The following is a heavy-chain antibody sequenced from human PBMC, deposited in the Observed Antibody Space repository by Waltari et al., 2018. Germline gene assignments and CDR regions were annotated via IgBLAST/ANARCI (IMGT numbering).Heavy chain of an antibody. V-gene: IGHV3-21*01. J-gene: IGHJ5*02. CDR3: ARVNMVAAAFGYNWFDP. D-gene: IGHD2-15*01. CDR1: GFTFSSYS. CDR2: ISSSSSYI. Sequence: EVQLVESGGGLVKPGGSLRLSCAASGFTFSSYSMNWVRQAPGKGLEWVSSISSSSSYIYYADSVKGRFTISRDNAKNSLYLQMNSLRAEDTAVYYCARVNMVAAAFGYNWFDPWGQGTLVTVSS.